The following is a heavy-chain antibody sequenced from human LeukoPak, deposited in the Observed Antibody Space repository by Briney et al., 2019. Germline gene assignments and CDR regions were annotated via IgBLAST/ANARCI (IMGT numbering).Heavy chain of an antibody. CDR1: GGSISSGGYS. CDR3: ARDLLGGSYSDY. D-gene: IGHD1-26*01. V-gene: IGHV4-30-2*01. J-gene: IGHJ4*02. Sequence: ASQTLSLTCAVSGGSISSGGYSWSWIRQPPGKGLEWIGYIYHSGSTYYNPSLKSRVTISVDTSKNQSSLKLSSVTAADTAVYYCARDLLGGSYSDYWGQGTLVTVSS. CDR2: IYHSGST.